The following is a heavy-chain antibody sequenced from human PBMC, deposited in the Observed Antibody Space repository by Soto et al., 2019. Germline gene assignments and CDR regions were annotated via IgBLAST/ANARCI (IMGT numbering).Heavy chain of an antibody. Sequence: GGSLRLSCAASGFTFDDYAMHWVRXXXXKGLEWVSLISWDGGSTYSADSVKGRFTISRDNSKNSLYLQMNSLRAXXTALYYCAXXIAEFVMEXXMXXXXXXXXXYYYYXXXXXWGQGTXXTVSS. CDR2: ISWDGGST. D-gene: IGHD2-21*01. J-gene: IGHJ6*02. V-gene: IGHV3-43D*04. CDR3: AXXIAEFVMEXXMXXXXXXXXXYYYYXXXXX. CDR1: GFTFDDYA.